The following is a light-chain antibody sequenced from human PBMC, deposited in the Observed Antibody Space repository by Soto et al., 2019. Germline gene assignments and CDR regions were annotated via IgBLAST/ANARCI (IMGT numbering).Light chain of an antibody. V-gene: IGKV3-20*01. CDR1: QTVSSNF. CDR2: DES. CDR3: QQYGSSGT. Sequence: EIVLTQSPGTLSLSPGERGTLSCRASQTVSSNFLAWYQQKPGQAPRLLIFDESTRATGIPDRFTGSGSGTDFTLTISRLEPEDFAVYYCQQYGSSGTFGQGTKVDIK. J-gene: IGKJ1*01.